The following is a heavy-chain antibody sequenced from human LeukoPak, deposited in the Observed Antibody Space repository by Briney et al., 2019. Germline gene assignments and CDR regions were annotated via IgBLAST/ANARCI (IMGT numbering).Heavy chain of an antibody. CDR1: GFTVSSNY. J-gene: IGHJ4*02. V-gene: IGHV3-66*01. CDR3: AAKGNGYSGTYVFAH. D-gene: IGHD5-12*01. CDR2: LYSSGYT. Sequence: GGSLRLSCAASGFTVSSNYMSWVRQAPGKGLEWVSVLYSSGYTKYADSVRGRFSISRDNSENTLSLQMNSLRAEDTAVYYCAAKGNGYSGTYVFAHWGRGTLVTVSP.